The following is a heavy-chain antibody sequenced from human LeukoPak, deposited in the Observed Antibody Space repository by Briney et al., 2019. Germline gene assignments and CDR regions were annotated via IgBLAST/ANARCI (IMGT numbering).Heavy chain of an antibody. CDR2: TYYSGST. Sequence: PSETLSYTRSVSGGSINRSYWSWIWQSPGKGLEWIGYTYYSGSTNYNPSLKSRVTISVDTSKNQFSLKLSSVTAADTAVYYCARHIWLHPLDYWGQGTLVTVSS. J-gene: IGHJ4*02. V-gene: IGHV4-59*08. CDR1: GGSINRSY. CDR3: ARHIWLHPLDY. D-gene: IGHD3-9*01.